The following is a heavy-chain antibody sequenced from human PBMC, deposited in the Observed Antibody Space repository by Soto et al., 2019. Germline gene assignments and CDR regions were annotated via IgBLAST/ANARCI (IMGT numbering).Heavy chain of an antibody. CDR2: INSDGSST. Sequence: PWGSLRLSCAASGFTFSSYWMHWVRQAPGKGLVWVLRINSDGSSTTYADSVKGRFTISRDNAKNTLYLQMNSLRAEDTAVYYCVRGEGGWETYWGQGTLVTVSS. J-gene: IGHJ4*02. V-gene: IGHV3-74*01. CDR3: VRGEGGWETY. D-gene: IGHD6-19*01. CDR1: GFTFSSYW.